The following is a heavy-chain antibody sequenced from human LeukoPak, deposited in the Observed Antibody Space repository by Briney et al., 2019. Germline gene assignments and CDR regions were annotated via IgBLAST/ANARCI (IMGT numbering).Heavy chain of an antibody. D-gene: IGHD2-2*01. CDR1: GGSFSGYY. V-gene: IGHV4-34*01. CDR2: INHSGST. Sequence: SETLSLTCAVYGGSFSGYYWSWIRQPPGKGLEWIGEINHSGSTNYNPSLKSRVTISVDTSKNQFSLKLSPVTAADTAVYYCAGYCSSTSCQSTPWGQGTLVTVSS. J-gene: IGHJ5*02. CDR3: AGYCSSTSCQSTP.